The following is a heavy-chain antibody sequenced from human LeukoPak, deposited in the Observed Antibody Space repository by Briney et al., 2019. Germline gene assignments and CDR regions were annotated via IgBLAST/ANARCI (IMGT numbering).Heavy chain of an antibody. CDR1: GGTFSIYA. J-gene: IGHJ5*02. CDR3: ARGTEESSKSSGWFDP. V-gene: IGHV1-69*13. CDR2: IIPLLGTP. Sequence: SVKVSCKASGGTFSIYAINWVRQAPGQGLEWMGGIIPLLGTPNYAQKFQGRVTITADESTNTAYMELNSLRSEDTAVYYCARGTEESSKSSGWFDPWGQGTLVIVSS. D-gene: IGHD6-6*01.